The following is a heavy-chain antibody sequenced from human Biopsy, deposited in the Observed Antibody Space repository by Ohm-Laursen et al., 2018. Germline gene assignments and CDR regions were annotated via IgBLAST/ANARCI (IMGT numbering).Heavy chain of an antibody. J-gene: IGHJ4*02. CDR1: EFTFSVYA. CDR3: AKDYRDSRGIFGIVVVRPLDY. V-gene: IGHV3-21*01. D-gene: IGHD3-22*01. CDR2: ISSSGSYT. Sequence: SLRLSCAASEFTFSVYAMNWVRQAPGKGLEWVSSISSSGSYTFYAGSLRGRFTISRDNAKNSLSLHMINLRAEDTAVYYCAKDYRDSRGIFGIVVVRPLDYWGQGSLVTVSS.